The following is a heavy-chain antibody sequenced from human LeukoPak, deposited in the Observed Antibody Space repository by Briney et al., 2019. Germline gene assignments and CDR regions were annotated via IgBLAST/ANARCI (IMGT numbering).Heavy chain of an antibody. Sequence: SRGSLRLSCAASAFTFDDYAMHWVRQAPGKGLEWVSGISWNSGSIGYADSVKGRFTISRDNAKNSLHLQMNSLRAEDTALYYCAAHYYGSGNHDYWGQGTLVTVSS. CDR1: AFTFDDYA. CDR2: ISWNSGSI. V-gene: IGHV3-9*01. J-gene: IGHJ4*02. D-gene: IGHD3-10*01. CDR3: AAHYYGSGNHDY.